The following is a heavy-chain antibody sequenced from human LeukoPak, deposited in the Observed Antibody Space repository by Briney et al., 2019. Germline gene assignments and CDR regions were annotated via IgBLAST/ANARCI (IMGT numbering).Heavy chain of an antibody. CDR1: GFTVSSNY. CDR2: IYSGGST. CDR3: ARDLDSSGGSCYPGVFDY. J-gene: IGHJ4*02. Sequence: PGGSLRLSCAASGFTVSSNYMSWVRQAPGKGLEWVSVIYSGGSTYYADSVKGRFTISRDNSKNTLYLQMNSLRAEDTAVYYCARDLDSSGGSCYPGVFDYWGQGTLVTVFS. V-gene: IGHV3-66*01. D-gene: IGHD2-15*01.